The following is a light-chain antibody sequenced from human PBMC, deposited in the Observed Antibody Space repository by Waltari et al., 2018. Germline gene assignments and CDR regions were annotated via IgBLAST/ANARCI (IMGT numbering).Light chain of an antibody. V-gene: IGKV4-1*01. CDR1: QSLLYNSNNKNY. J-gene: IGKJ2*01. CDR3: QQYYTAPYT. CDR2: WAS. Sequence: DIVMTQSPDSLAVSLGEKATINCKSNQSLLYNSNNKNYLAWYQQKTGQPLKLFFYWASSRESGVPDRFSGSGSGTDFTLTIGSLQAEDVAVYYCQQYYTAPYTFGQGTKLEIK.